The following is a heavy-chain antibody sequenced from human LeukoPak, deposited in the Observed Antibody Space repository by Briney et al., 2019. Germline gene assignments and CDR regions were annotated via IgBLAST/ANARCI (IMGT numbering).Heavy chain of an antibody. J-gene: IGHJ3*02. CDR2: IYHSGST. CDR1: GGSISRYY. Sequence: SETLSLTCSVSGGSISRYYWSWIRQPPGKGLEWIGYIYHSGSTNSNPSLKTRLTISLDTSNKEVSLKLSSVTAADTAVYYCARGPYYDSSKTSAFDIWGQGAMVTVSS. D-gene: IGHD3-22*01. CDR3: ARGPYYDSSKTSAFDI. V-gene: IGHV4-4*08.